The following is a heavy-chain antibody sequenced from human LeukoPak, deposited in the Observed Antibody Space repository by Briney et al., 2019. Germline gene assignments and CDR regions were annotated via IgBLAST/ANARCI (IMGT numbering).Heavy chain of an antibody. D-gene: IGHD1-1*01. V-gene: IGHV1-18*01. CDR2: ISAYNGNT. CDR3: AREYNWNDRGGAFDI. CDR1: GYTFTSYG. Sequence: GASVKVSCKASGYTFTSYGISWVRQAPGQGLEWMGWISAYNGNTNYAQKLQGRVTMTTDTSTSTAYMELRSLRSDDTAVYYCAREYNWNDRGGAFDIWGQGTMVTVSS. J-gene: IGHJ3*02.